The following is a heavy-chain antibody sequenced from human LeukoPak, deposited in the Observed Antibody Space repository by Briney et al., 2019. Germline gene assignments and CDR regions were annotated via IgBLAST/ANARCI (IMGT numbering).Heavy chain of an antibody. CDR3: ARHCVDIVVVPAAIARGSTPSRDNWFDP. J-gene: IGHJ5*02. Sequence: SETLSLTCAVYGGSFSGYYWSWIRQPPGKGLEWIGEINHSGSTNYNPSLKGRVTISVDTSKNQFSLKLSSVTAADTAVYYCARHCVDIVVVPAAIARGSTPSRDNWFDPWGQGTLVTVSS. D-gene: IGHD2-2*02. CDR1: GGSFSGYY. CDR2: INHSGST. V-gene: IGHV4-34*01.